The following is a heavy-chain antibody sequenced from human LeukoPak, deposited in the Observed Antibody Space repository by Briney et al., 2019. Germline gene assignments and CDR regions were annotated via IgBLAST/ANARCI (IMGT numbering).Heavy chain of an antibody. V-gene: IGHV3-53*01. D-gene: IGHD3-22*01. Sequence: GGSLRLSCAASGFTVSSNYMSWVRQAPGKGLERVSVIYSGGSTYYADSVKGRFTISRDNSKNTLYLQMNSLRAEDTAVYYCATSYYDSPYYYYYYMDVWGKGTTVTVSS. CDR3: ATSYYDSPYYYYYYMDV. CDR2: IYSGGST. CDR1: GFTVSSNY. J-gene: IGHJ6*03.